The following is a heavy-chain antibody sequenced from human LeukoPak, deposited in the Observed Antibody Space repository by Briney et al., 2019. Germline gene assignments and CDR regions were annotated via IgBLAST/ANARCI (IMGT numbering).Heavy chain of an antibody. V-gene: IGHV3-23*01. Sequence: GGSLRLPCAASGFTFSSYAMSWVRQAPGKGLEWVSAISGSGGSTYYADSVKGRFTISRDNSKNTLYLQMNSLRAEDTAVYYCAKDIELVGESPYWGQGTLVTVSS. CDR2: ISGSGGST. D-gene: IGHD3-10*01. J-gene: IGHJ4*02. CDR3: AKDIELVGESPY. CDR1: GFTFSSYA.